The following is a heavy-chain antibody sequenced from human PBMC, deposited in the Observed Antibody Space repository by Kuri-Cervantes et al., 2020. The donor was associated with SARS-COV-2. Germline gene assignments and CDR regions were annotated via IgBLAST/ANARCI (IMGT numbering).Heavy chain of an antibody. D-gene: IGHD6-25*01. CDR1: GFLFSASA. CDR3: ARDRQRDFDF. CDR2: VRGKANNYAT. J-gene: IGHJ4*02. V-gene: IGHV3-73*01. Sequence: GESLKISCEVSGFLFSASAIHWVRQASGKGLEWVGRVRGKANNYATAYAASVKGRFTISRDNSKNTLYLQMNSLRPEDTAVYYCARDRQRDFDFWGQGTLVTVSS.